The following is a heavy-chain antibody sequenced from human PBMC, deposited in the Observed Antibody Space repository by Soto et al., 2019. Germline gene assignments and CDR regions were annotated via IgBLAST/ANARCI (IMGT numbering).Heavy chain of an antibody. CDR1: GFTFSSYG. D-gene: IGHD3-3*01. J-gene: IGHJ4*02. Sequence: QVQLVESGGGVVQPGRSLRLSCAASGFTFSSYGMHWVRQAPGKGLEWGAVISYDGSNKYYADSVKGRFTISRDNSKNTLYLQMNSLRAEDTAVYYCAKEGFDDFWSGYTFDYWGQGTLVTVSS. CDR2: ISYDGSNK. V-gene: IGHV3-30*18. CDR3: AKEGFDDFWSGYTFDY.